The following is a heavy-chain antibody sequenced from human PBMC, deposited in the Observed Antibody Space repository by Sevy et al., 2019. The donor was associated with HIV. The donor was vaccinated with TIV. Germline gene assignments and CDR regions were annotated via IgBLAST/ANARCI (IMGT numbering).Heavy chain of an antibody. CDR2: ISYDGSNK. Sequence: GGSLRLSCAASGFTFSSYGMHWVRQAPGKGLEWVAVISYDGSNKYYADSVKGRFTISRDNSKNTLYLQMNSLRAEDTAVYYCARVTKASYYYGSGSYFRTYYYYGMDVWGQGTTVTVSS. CDR1: GFTFSSYG. V-gene: IGHV3-30*03. J-gene: IGHJ6*02. CDR3: ARVTKASYYYGSGSYFRTYYYYGMDV. D-gene: IGHD3-10*01.